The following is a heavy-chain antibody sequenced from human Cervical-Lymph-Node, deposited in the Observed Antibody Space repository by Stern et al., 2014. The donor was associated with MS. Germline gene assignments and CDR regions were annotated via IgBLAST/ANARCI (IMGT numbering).Heavy chain of an antibody. D-gene: IGHD1-26*01. CDR1: GGTFSSHA. CDR2: IIPIFGTA. Sequence: VQLVESGAEVKKPGSSVKVSCKASGGTFSSHAISWVRQAPGQGLEWMGGIIPIFGTASYAQKCQGRVTITADESTSTAYMELSSLRSEDTAVYYCARGELKEGLVRGMDVWGQGTTVTVSS. V-gene: IGHV1-69*01. J-gene: IGHJ6*02. CDR3: ARGELKEGLVRGMDV.